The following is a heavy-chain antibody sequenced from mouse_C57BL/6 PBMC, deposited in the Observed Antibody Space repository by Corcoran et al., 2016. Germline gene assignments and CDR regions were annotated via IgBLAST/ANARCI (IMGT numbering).Heavy chain of an antibody. CDR1: GYTFTDYY. CDR2: IFPGSGST. D-gene: IGHD2-3*01. Sequence: QVQLQQSGPELVKPGASVKIYCKASGYTFTDYYINWVKQRPGQGLEWIGWIFPGSGSTYYNEKFKGKTTLTVDKASSTAYMLLSSLTSEDSAVYFCARFGGLLRPYAMDYWGQGTSVTVSS. J-gene: IGHJ4*01. V-gene: IGHV1-75*01. CDR3: ARFGGLLRPYAMDY.